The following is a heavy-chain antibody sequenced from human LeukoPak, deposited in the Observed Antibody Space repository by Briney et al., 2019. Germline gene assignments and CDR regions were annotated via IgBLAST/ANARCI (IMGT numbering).Heavy chain of an antibody. CDR2: IKEDGSEK. Sequence: PGGSLRLSCVASGFNLNSRRMEWVPQAPGEGREWVANIKEDGSEKNYADSVKGRFSISRDTAENSLYLQMSSLRVEDTAVYYCGREYWYFDLWGRGTLVTVSS. V-gene: IGHV3-7*01. CDR3: GREYWYFDL. CDR1: GFNLNSRR. J-gene: IGHJ2*01.